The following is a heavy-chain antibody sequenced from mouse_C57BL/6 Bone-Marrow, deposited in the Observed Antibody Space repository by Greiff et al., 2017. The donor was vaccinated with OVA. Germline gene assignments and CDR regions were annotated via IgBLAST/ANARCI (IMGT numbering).Heavy chain of an antibody. CDR2: IHPNSGST. V-gene: IGHV1-64*01. J-gene: IGHJ2*01. D-gene: IGHD1-1*01. CDR3: ARRGDYYGSSYDY. Sequence: QVHVKQPGAELVKPGASVKLSCKASGYTFTSYWMHWVKQRPGQGLEWIGMIHPNSGSTNYNEKFKSKATLTVDKSSSTAYMQLSSLTSEDSAVYFCARRGDYYGSSYDYWGQGTTLTVSS. CDR1: GYTFTSYW.